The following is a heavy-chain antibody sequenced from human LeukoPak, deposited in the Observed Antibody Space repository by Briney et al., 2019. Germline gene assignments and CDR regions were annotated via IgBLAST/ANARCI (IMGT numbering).Heavy chain of an antibody. CDR3: ARAFGSGSQVINYFDF. CDR1: GFTFITYW. CDR2: INSDGSTT. D-gene: IGHD3-10*01. V-gene: IGHV3-74*01. J-gene: IGHJ4*02. Sequence: QPGGSLRLSCAASGFTFITYWMHWVRQAPGKGLVWASSINSDGSTTTYADSVKGRFTISRDNAKNMVYLQMNSLRAEDTAVYYCARAFGSGSQVINYFDFWGQGTLVTVSS.